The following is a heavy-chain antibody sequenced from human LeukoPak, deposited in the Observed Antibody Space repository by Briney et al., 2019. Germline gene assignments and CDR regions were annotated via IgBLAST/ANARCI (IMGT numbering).Heavy chain of an antibody. CDR1: GFTFSSYE. J-gene: IGHJ4*02. Sequence: GGSLRLSCAASGFTFSSYEMNWVRQAPGKGLEWVSYISSSDSTIYYADSVKGRFTISRDNAKNSLYLQMNSLRAEDTAVYYCASVGSTSYQFDYWGQGTLVTVSS. D-gene: IGHD2-2*01. V-gene: IGHV3-48*03. CDR2: ISSSDSTI. CDR3: ASVGSTSYQFDY.